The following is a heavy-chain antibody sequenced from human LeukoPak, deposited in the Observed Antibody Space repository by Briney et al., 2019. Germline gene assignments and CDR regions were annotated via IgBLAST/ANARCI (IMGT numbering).Heavy chain of an antibody. D-gene: IGHD3-3*01. Sequence: GGSLRHSCAASGFTFSSYAMHWVRQAPGKGLEWVAVISYDGSNKYYADSVKGRFTISRDNSKNSLYLQMNSLRAEDTAVYYCARDYHPTIFGVAYPDYWGQGTLVTVSS. CDR1: GFTFSSYA. CDR3: ARDYHPTIFGVAYPDY. J-gene: IGHJ4*02. CDR2: ISYDGSNK. V-gene: IGHV3-30-3*01.